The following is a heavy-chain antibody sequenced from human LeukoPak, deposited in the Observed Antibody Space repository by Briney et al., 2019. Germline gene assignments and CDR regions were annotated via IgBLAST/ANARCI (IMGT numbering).Heavy chain of an antibody. CDR2: IWYGGSNK. V-gene: IGHV3-30*02. CDR1: GFTFGTFG. Sequence: GGSLRLSCAASGFTFGTFGMHWVRQAPGKGLEWVAVIWYGGSNKYYADSVKGRFTISRDNSKNTLYLQMNSLRAEDTAVYYCAKDIGESGYYYYMDVWGKGTTVTVSS. CDR3: AKDIGESGYYYYMDV. J-gene: IGHJ6*03. D-gene: IGHD3-10*01.